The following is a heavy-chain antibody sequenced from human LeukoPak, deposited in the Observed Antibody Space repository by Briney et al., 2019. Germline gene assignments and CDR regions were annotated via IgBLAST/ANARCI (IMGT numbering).Heavy chain of an antibody. J-gene: IGHJ4*02. CDR1: GYIFTSYW. CDR2: MYPGDSDT. CDR3: AKIDRQYCRRSSCYALDY. V-gene: IGHV5-51*01. D-gene: IGHD2-2*01. Sequence: GGSLKISWQCSGYIFTSYWIAWVRQMPGKGMGWVGIMYPGDSDTRYSPSFQGQVTISVDKSISTAYLQWSSLKASDTAIYYCAKIDRQYCRRSSCYALDYWGQGTQVTVSS.